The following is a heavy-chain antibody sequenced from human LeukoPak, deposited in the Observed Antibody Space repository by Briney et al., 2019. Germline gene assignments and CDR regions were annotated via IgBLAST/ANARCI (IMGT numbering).Heavy chain of an antibody. J-gene: IGHJ4*02. CDR1: GGTFSSYA. V-gene: IGHV1-2*02. CDR3: ARSTNINTKNDY. Sequence: ASVKLSCKASGGTFSSYAISWVRQAPGQGVGWMGWLDPNSGGRNYAQTFHGRVTMTWDTSISTAYMALSRPRSDHPAVSYCARSTNINTKNDYWGQGTLVTVSS. CDR2: LDPNSGGR. D-gene: IGHD2-8*01.